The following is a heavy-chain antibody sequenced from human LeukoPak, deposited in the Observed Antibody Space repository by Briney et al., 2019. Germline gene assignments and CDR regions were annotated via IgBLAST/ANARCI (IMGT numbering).Heavy chain of an antibody. V-gene: IGHV3-7*01. D-gene: IGHD6-13*01. J-gene: IGHJ4*02. Sequence: GGSLRLXCATSGFDFNYYFMAWVRQAPGKGLEWLATVNKVGTDIEYIDSVMGRFTISRDNVKKSIYLQMNSLSADDTALHFCATEYWYRNDYWGQGILVTVSS. CDR1: GFDFNYYF. CDR2: VNKVGTDI. CDR3: ATEYWYRNDY.